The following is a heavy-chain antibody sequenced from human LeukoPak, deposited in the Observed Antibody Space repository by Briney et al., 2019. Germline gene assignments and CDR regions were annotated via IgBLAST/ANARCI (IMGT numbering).Heavy chain of an antibody. J-gene: IGHJ6*03. Sequence: SETLSLTCTVSGGSISSYYWSWILQPPRKGLEGIGDIYYSGSTNYNPSLKSRVTISVDTSKNQFSLKLSSVTAADTAVYYCARDDRPYYDFWSGYSGDYYMDVWGKGTTVTVSS. CDR2: IYYSGST. CDR3: ARDDRPYYDFWSGYSGDYYMDV. CDR1: GGSISSYY. V-gene: IGHV4-59*01. D-gene: IGHD3-3*01.